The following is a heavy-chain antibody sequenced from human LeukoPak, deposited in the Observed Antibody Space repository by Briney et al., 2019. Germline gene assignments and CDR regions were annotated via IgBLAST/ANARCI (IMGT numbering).Heavy chain of an antibody. V-gene: IGHV1-46*01. CDR2: INPSGGST. CDR1: GYTFTSYY. Sequence: ASVKVSCKASGYTFTSYYMHWVRQAPGQGLEWMGLINPSGGSTSYAQKFQGRVTMTRDTSTSTVYMELSSLRSEDTAVYYCARDRKGAPGRAQYFQHWGQGTLVTVSS. J-gene: IGHJ1*01. CDR3: ARDRKGAPGRAQYFQH. D-gene: IGHD1-26*01.